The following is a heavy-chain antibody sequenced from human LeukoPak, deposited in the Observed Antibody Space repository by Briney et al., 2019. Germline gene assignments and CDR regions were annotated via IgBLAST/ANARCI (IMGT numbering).Heavy chain of an antibody. V-gene: IGHV4-59*08. J-gene: IGHJ5*02. CDR3: ARLRPTMVATLGNWFDP. CDR2: MSYSGST. D-gene: IGHD2-15*01. Sequence: SETLSLTCTVSDGSISSSYWSWIRQPPGKGLEWIAYMSYSGSTNYNPSLKSRVTISVDTSKNQFSLKLSSVTAADTAVYYCARLRPTMVATLGNWFDPWGQGTLVTVSS. CDR1: DGSISSSY.